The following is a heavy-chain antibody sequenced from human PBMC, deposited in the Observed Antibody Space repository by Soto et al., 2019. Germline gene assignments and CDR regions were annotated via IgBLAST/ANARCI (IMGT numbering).Heavy chain of an antibody. CDR2: ISQGGIT. J-gene: IGHJ4*02. CDR1: GISITHYS. CDR3: AADPNPTVFFL. D-gene: IGHD3-3*01. Sequence: QVRLQESGPGLVRPSETLSLTCTVSGISITHYSGTWFRHPPGKGLEWIGPISQGGITTYNPSLERRVAISFDTSKNQFSLKLNSVTAADSAIYYCAADPNPTVFFLWGQGTLVTISS. V-gene: IGHV4-59*03.